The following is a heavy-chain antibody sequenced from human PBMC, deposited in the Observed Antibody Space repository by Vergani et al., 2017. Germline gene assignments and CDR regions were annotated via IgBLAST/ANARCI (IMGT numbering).Heavy chain of an antibody. V-gene: IGHV4-39*01. CDR1: GGSVSGSGYY. CDR3: EAGTYYNPCY. CDR2: MYYSGST. Sequence: QLLLQESGPGVVKPSETLSLICNVSGGSVSGSGYYWGWVRQSPGKGLEWIGTMYYSGSTYHNPSLKSRVSMSVDTSKNQFSLNVSSVTAADTAVYFCEAGTYYNPCYWGQGILVTVSS. D-gene: IGHD3-10*01. J-gene: IGHJ4*02.